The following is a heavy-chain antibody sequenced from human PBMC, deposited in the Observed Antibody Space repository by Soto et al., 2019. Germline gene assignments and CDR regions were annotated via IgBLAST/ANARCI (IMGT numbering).Heavy chain of an antibody. CDR2: MNPNSGNT. D-gene: IGHD6-19*01. CDR1: GYTFTSYD. V-gene: IGHV1-8*01. Sequence: GASVKVSCKASGYTFTSYDINWVRQATGQGLEWMGWMNPNSGNTDYAQKFQGRVTMTRNTSISTAYMELSSLRSEDTAVYYCARDYSSGYGMDVWGQGTTVTV. CDR3: ARDYSSGYGMDV. J-gene: IGHJ6*02.